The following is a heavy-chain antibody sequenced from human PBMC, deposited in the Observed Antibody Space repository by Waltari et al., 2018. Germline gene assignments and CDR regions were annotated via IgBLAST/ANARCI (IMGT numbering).Heavy chain of an antibody. CDR2: ISYDGRNK. Sequence: QVQLVESGGGVVPPGGSLTLCCAAAGFPFSSYGMHWVRQAAGKGLEWVAVISYDGRNKYYADSVKGRFTISRDNSKNTLYLQMNSLRAEDTAVYYCAKSRIDGYNPCFDYWRQGTLVTVSS. CDR1: GFPFSSYG. J-gene: IGHJ4*02. V-gene: IGHV3-30*18. D-gene: IGHD5-12*01. CDR3: AKSRIDGYNPCFDY.